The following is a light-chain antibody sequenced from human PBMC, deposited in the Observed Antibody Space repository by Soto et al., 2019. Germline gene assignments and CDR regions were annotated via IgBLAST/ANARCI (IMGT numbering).Light chain of an antibody. CDR3: QQYHKWPPST. CDR1: QSVTNS. V-gene: IGKV3-15*01. J-gene: IGKJ1*01. Sequence: EIVMTQSPGTLSVSPGERATLSCRASQSVTNSLAWYQQKPGQAPRLLIYDASTRGTGVPARFSGSGSGTEFSLTISSLQSEDSAVYYCQQYHKWPPSTFGKGTKVDIK. CDR2: DAS.